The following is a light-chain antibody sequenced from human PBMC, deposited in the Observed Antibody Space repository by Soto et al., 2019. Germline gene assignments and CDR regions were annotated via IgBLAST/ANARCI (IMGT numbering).Light chain of an antibody. CDR1: QSISSW. J-gene: IGKJ1*01. Sequence: DIQMTQSPSTLSASEGDRVTITCRASQSISSWLAWYQQKPGKAPKLLIYDASSLDSGVPSRFSGSGSGTEFTLTISSLQPDDFATYYCQQYNSYSTFGQGTKVEIK. V-gene: IGKV1-5*01. CDR2: DAS. CDR3: QQYNSYST.